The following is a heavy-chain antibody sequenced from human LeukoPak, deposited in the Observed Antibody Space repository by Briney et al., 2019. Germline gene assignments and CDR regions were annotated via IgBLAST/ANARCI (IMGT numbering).Heavy chain of an antibody. CDR1: GGSFSGYY. Sequence: PSETLSLTCAVYGGSFSGYYWSWIRQPPGKGLEWIGEINHSGSTNYNPSLKSRVTISVDTSKNQFSLKLSSVTAADTAVYYCARIPFYDYVWGSPYYFDYWGQGTLVTVSS. CDR3: ARIPFYDYVWGSPYYFDY. J-gene: IGHJ4*02. D-gene: IGHD3-16*01. CDR2: INHSGST. V-gene: IGHV4-34*01.